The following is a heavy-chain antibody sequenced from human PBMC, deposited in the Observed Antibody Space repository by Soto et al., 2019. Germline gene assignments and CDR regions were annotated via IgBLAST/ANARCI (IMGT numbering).Heavy chain of an antibody. CDR3: ARVGHEDIWGSYRTYYFDY. CDR2: INHSGST. Sequence: SETLSLTCAVYGGSFSGYYWSWIRQPPGKGLEWIGEINHSGSTNYNPSLKSRVTISVDTSKNQFSLKLSSVTAADTAVYYCARVGHEDIWGSYRTYYFDYWGQGTLVPVSS. D-gene: IGHD3-16*02. J-gene: IGHJ4*02. V-gene: IGHV4-34*01. CDR1: GGSFSGYY.